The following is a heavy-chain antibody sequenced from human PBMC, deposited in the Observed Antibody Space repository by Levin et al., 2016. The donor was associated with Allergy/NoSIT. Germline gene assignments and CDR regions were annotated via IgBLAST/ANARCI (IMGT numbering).Heavy chain of an antibody. D-gene: IGHD3-3*01. V-gene: IGHV3-7*01. CDR2: IKPDGSEG. Sequence: GESLKISCAASGFIFSSSWMSWVRQAPGKGLEWVAYIKPDGSEGYYVDSVKGRFTISRDNSKNTLYLQMNSLRAEDTAVYYCARSGPNFWSGYTDYWGQGTLVTVSS. J-gene: IGHJ4*02. CDR3: ARSGPNFWSGYTDY. CDR1: GFIFSSSW.